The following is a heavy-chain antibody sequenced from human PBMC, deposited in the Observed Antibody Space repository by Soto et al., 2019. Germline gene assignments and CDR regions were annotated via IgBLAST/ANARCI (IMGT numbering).Heavy chain of an antibody. CDR3: ARNLRGGHGMDV. Sequence: VQLQESGPGLVKPSGTLSLTCAVSGGSINSDHWWSWVRQPPGKGLEWIGEFHDSGTTNYYPSLKSRVTISVDKSKNQFYLNLRSVAAADTAVYYCARNLRGGHGMDVWGQGTTVTVSS. CDR2: FHDSGTT. J-gene: IGHJ6*02. D-gene: IGHD3-16*01. V-gene: IGHV4-4*02. CDR1: GGSINSDHW.